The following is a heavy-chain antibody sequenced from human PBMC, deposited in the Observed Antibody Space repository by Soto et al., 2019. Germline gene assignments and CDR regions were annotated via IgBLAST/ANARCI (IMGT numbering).Heavy chain of an antibody. V-gene: IGHV3-23*01. CDR3: TKDTAAVGRYFDY. J-gene: IGHJ4*02. CDR2: IGASGGST. Sequence: PGGSLRLSCASSGFTFDNYGMTWVRQAPGKGLEWVSSIGASGGSTYYADPVKGRFTISRDNSKSTLYLQMNSLRAEDTAIYYCTKDTAAVGRYFDYWGQGALVTVSS. CDR1: GFTFDNYG. D-gene: IGHD6-13*01.